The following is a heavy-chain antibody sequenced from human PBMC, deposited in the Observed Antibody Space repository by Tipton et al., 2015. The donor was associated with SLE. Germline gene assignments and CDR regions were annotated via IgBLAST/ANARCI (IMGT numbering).Heavy chain of an antibody. CDR2: ISGRGGST. CDR1: GFTFSSYA. J-gene: IGHJ4*02. D-gene: IGHD3-9*01. CDR3: ANGGTDGGASFDWFFDY. V-gene: IGHV3-23*01. Sequence: SLRLSCAASGFTFSSYAMSWVRPAPGKGLEWVSAISGRGGSTYYADSVKGRFTISRDNSKNTLYLQMNSLRAEDTAVYYCANGGTDGGASFDWFFDYWGQGTLVTVSS.